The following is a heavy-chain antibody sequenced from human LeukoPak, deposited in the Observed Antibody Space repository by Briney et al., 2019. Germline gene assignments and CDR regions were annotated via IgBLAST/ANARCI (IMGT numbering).Heavy chain of an antibody. Sequence: SVKVSCKASGGTFSSYAISWVRQAPGQGLEWMGGIIPIFGTANYAQKFQGRVTITADKSTSTAYMELSSLRSEDTAVYYCARDSGRYYYDSSGYYDYWGQGTLVTVSS. CDR2: IIPIFGTA. J-gene: IGHJ4*02. D-gene: IGHD3-22*01. CDR3: ARDSGRYYYDSSGYYDY. CDR1: GGTFSSYA. V-gene: IGHV1-69*06.